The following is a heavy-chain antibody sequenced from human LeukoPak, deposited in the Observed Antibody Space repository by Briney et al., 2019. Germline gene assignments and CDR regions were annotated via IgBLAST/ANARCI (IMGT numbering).Heavy chain of an antibody. CDR3: TTGGERGYYDFWSGYYLNL. Sequence: GGSLRLSCAASGFTFSSYAMSWVRQAPGKGLEWVGRIKSKTDGGTTDYAAPVKGRFTISRDDSKNTLYLQMNSLKTEDTAVYYCTTGGERGYYDFWSGYYLNLWGQGTMVTVSS. D-gene: IGHD3-3*01. CDR1: GFTFSSYA. V-gene: IGHV3-15*01. J-gene: IGHJ3*01. CDR2: IKSKTDGGTT.